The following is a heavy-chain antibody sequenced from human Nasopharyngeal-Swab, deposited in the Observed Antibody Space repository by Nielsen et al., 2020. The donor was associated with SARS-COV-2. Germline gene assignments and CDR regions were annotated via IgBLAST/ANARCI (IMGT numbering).Heavy chain of an antibody. Sequence: WIRQPPGKGLEWVSAISGSGGSTYYADSVRGRFTISRDNAKNSLYLQMNSLRAEDTAVYYCAREGTVTSYYYYGMDVWGQGTTVTVSS. J-gene: IGHJ6*02. CDR2: ISGSGGST. CDR3: AREGTVTSYYYYGMDV. D-gene: IGHD4-17*01. V-gene: IGHV3-23*01.